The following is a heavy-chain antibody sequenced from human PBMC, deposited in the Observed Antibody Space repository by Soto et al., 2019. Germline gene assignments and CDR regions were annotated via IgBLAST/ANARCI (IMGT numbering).Heavy chain of an antibody. V-gene: IGHV3-23*01. CDR3: AKDYGSSRYFFDY. Sequence: GGSLRLSCAASGFTFINYAMSWVRQAPGEGLEWVSTISGNGANTHYADSVKGRFSISRDNSKNTLYIQMNSLRAEGTAVYYCAKDYGSSRYFFDYWGQGALVTVSS. D-gene: IGHD6-19*01. CDR2: ISGNGANT. CDR1: GFTFINYA. J-gene: IGHJ4*02.